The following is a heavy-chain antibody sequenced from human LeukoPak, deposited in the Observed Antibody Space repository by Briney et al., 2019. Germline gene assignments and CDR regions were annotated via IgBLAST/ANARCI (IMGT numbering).Heavy chain of an antibody. J-gene: IGHJ4*02. Sequence: GGSLRLSCVASGFTSTNHCMSWVRQAPGKGLEWVANIREDGGHKNYVDSLKGRFTISRDNAKNSLFLQMDSLSVDDTALYYGARDGRGGHNDFWGQGTLITVSS. CDR2: IREDGGHK. CDR1: GFTSTNHC. CDR3: ARDGRGGHNDF. D-gene: IGHD4-23*01. V-gene: IGHV3-7*01.